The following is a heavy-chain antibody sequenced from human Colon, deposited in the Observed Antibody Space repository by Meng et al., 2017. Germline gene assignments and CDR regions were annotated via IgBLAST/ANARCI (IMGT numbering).Heavy chain of an antibody. Sequence: ASVKVSCKASGYTFTTYAMNWVRQAPGQGLEWMGWIDTNTGNPTYAQGFTGWFVFSLDTSVSTAFLQISSLKAEDTAVYYCARDETRLPSNTYYYTPDAFDIWGLGTMVTVSS. CDR3: ARDETRLPSNTYYYTPDAFDI. V-gene: IGHV7-4-1*02. CDR2: IDTNTGNP. J-gene: IGHJ3*02. CDR1: GYTFTTYA. D-gene: IGHD2/OR15-2a*01.